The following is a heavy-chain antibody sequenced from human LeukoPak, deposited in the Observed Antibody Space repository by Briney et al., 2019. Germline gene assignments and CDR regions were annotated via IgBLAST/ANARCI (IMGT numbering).Heavy chain of an antibody. CDR2: IYYSGST. CDR1: GGSISSYY. V-gene: IGHV4-59*01. J-gene: IGHJ4*02. D-gene: IGHD4-17*01. Sequence: PETLSLTCTVSGGSISSYYWNWIRQPPGKGLEWVGYIYYSGSTNYNPSLKSRVTISVDTSMNQFSLKLNSVTAADTAVYYCAREVYDDYNFDHWGQGTLVTVSS. CDR3: AREVYDDYNFDH.